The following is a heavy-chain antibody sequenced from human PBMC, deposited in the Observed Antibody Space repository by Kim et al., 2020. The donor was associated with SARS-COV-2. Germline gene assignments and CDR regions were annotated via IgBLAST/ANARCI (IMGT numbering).Heavy chain of an antibody. CDR1: GGSFSGYY. Sequence: SETLSLTCAVYGGSFSGYYWSWIRQPPRKGLEWIGEINHSGSTNYNPSLKSRVTISVDTSKNQFSLKLSSVTAADTAVYYCARGRAGSGFDYWGQGTLVTVSS. CDR3: ARGRAGSGFDY. J-gene: IGHJ4*02. CDR2: INHSGST. D-gene: IGHD3-10*01. V-gene: IGHV4-34*01.